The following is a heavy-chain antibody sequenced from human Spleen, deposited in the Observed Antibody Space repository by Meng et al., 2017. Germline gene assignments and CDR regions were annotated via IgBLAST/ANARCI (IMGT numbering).Heavy chain of an antibody. Sequence: HVQLVQSGADLKKPGASVKVSCKPSGYTFTAYYIHWVRQAPGQGLEWMGHINPDTGDTLYAQKFQGRVSMTGDTSISTAYVELSGLRSDDTAVYYCARDENISLGKLFGDYWGQGTLVTVSS. V-gene: IGHV1-2*06. CDR2: INPDTGDT. CDR3: ARDENISLGKLFGDY. CDR1: GYTFTAYY. D-gene: IGHD2-21*01. J-gene: IGHJ4*02.